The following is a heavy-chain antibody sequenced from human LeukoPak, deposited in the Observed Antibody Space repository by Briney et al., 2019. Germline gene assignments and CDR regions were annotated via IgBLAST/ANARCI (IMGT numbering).Heavy chain of an antibody. CDR3: ARARGTTIFGVVIRQAFDI. CDR2: INHSGST. J-gene: IGHJ3*02. V-gene: IGHV4-34*01. Sequence: SETLSLTCAVYGGSFSGYYWSWIRQPPGKGLEWIGEINHSGSTNYNPSLKSRVTISVDTSKNQFSLKLSSVTAADTAVYYCARARGTTIFGVVIRQAFDIWGQGTMVTVSS. D-gene: IGHD3-3*01. CDR1: GGSFSGYY.